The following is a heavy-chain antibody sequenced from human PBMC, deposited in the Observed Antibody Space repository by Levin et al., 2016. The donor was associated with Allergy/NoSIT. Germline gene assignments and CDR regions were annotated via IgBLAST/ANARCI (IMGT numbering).Heavy chain of an antibody. CDR3: ARAGRWLQAFDY. CDR2: IYYSGST. V-gene: IGHV4-39*07. CDR1: GGSISSSSYY. Sequence: GSLRLSCTVSGGSISSSSYYWGWIRQPPGKGLEWIGSIYYSGSTYYNPSLKSRVTISVDTSKNQFSLKLSSVTAADTAVYYCARAGRWLQAFDYWGQGTLVTVSS. D-gene: IGHD5-24*01. J-gene: IGHJ4*02.